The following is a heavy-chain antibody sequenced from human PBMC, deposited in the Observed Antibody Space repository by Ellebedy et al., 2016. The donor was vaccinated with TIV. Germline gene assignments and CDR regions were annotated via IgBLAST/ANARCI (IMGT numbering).Heavy chain of an antibody. J-gene: IGHJ4*02. CDR1: GFTFSSFA. Sequence: GGSLRLSCAASGFTFSSFAMHWVRQPPGKGLEWLSVISAGGSSISQADSVKGRFTITRDNYKNTLYAQMNRLTTEDTAVYYCAKGSSSGFNYDRVGFEYWGQGTAVTVSS. CDR3: AKGSSSGFNYDRVGFEY. D-gene: IGHD3-16*01. V-gene: IGHV3-23*01. CDR2: ISAGGSSI.